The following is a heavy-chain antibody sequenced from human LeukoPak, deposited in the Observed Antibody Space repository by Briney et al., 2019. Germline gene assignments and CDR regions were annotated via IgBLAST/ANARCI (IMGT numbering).Heavy chain of an antibody. CDR2: ISGSGAST. Sequence: GGSLRLSCAASGFTFSNYWMSWVRQAPGKGLEWVSTISGSGASTYYQDSVKGRFTISRDNSEDTLYLQMNSLTAEDTAVYFCAKAMGSGWYPYYFDYWGQGTLVAVSS. V-gene: IGHV3-23*01. CDR1: GFTFSNYW. J-gene: IGHJ4*02. CDR3: AKAMGSGWYPYYFDY. D-gene: IGHD6-19*01.